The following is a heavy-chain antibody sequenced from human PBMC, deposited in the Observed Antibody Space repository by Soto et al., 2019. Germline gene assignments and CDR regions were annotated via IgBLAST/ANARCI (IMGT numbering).Heavy chain of an antibody. CDR1: GFTFSSYA. CDR2: VSIGGST. Sequence: GASLKISCAASGFTFSSYAMGWVRQGPGKGLEWVAVVSIGGSTHYADSVRGRFTISRDNSKNTLSLQMNSLTAEDTAVYFCAKRRGAGGHFDYWGQGALVTVSS. D-gene: IGHD2-15*01. CDR3: AKRRGAGGHFDY. V-gene: IGHV3-23*01. J-gene: IGHJ4*02.